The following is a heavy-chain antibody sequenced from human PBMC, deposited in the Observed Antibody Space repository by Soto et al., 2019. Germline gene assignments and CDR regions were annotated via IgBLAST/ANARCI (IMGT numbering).Heavy chain of an antibody. CDR2: INHSGST. Sequence: SETLSLTCVVYGGSFSGHFCSWIRQPPWKGLEWIGEINHSGSTNYNPSLKSRVTISVDTSKNQFSLKVNSVTAADTAVYYCAGWAVGVIRFGVPKDYFGQGTLVTLSS. D-gene: IGHD3-3*01. CDR1: GGSFSGHF. CDR3: AGWAVGVIRFGVPKDY. V-gene: IGHV4-34*01. J-gene: IGHJ4*02.